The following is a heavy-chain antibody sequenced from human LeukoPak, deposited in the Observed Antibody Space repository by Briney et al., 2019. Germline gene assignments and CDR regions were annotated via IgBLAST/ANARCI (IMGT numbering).Heavy chain of an antibody. D-gene: IGHD3-10*01. CDR2: ISGHTGRA. CDR1: GYLFISYG. CDR3: AKDLYSSLSGSEVFDI. J-gene: IGHJ3*02. Sequence: PGASVKVSCKTSGYLFISYGINWVRQAPGQGLEWMGWISGHTGRATYAQKFQDRLTMTSDVPTTTAYMELTGLRFNDTAVYFCAKDLYSSLSGSEVFDIWGQGTRVTV. V-gene: IGHV1-18*01.